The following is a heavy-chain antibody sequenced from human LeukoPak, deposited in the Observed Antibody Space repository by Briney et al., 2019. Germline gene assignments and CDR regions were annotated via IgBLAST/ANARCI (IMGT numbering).Heavy chain of an antibody. CDR1: GYTFTSYA. CDR2: INAGNGNT. J-gene: IGHJ3*02. V-gene: IGHV1-3*01. Sequence: GASVKVSCKASGYTFTSYAMHWVRQAPGQRLEWMGWINAGNGNTKYSQKFQGRVTITRDMSTSTAYMELSSLRSEDTAVYYCAAAPYYYDSSGYPFALDAFDIWGQGTMVTVSS. D-gene: IGHD3-22*01. CDR3: AAAPYYYDSSGYPFALDAFDI.